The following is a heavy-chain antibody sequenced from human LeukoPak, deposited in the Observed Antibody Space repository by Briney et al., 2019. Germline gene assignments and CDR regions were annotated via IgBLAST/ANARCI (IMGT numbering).Heavy chain of an antibody. Sequence: PSQTLSLTCTVSGGSISSGGYYWSWVRQHPGKGLEWMGYIYYSGSSYYNPSLKSRLTISVDTSKNQFSLNLTSVTAADTAVYYCARGDFSSGVYGGWGFDPWGQGTLVTVSS. CDR1: GGSISSGGYY. V-gene: IGHV4-31*03. J-gene: IGHJ5*02. CDR3: ARGDFSSGVYGGWGFDP. D-gene: IGHD3-3*01. CDR2: IYYSGSS.